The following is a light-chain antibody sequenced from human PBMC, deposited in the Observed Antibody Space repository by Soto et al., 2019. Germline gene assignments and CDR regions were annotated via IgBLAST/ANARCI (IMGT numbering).Light chain of an antibody. CDR2: GNS. J-gene: IGLJ2*01. Sequence: QSVLTQPPSVSGAPGQRVTISCTGSSSNIGAGYDVHWYQQLPGTAPKLLIYGNSNRPSGVPDRFSGSKSGTSASLAITGLQAEDEADYYRQSYAVFGGGTKLTVL. CDR1: SSNIGAGYD. V-gene: IGLV1-40*01. CDR3: QSYAV.